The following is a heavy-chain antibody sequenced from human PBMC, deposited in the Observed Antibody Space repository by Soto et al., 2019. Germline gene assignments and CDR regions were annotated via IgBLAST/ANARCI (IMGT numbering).Heavy chain of an antibody. CDR1: GFTFSSYE. J-gene: IGHJ4*02. CDR2: ISSSGSTI. Sequence: GGSLRLSCAASGFTFSSYEMNWVRQAPGKGLGWVSYISSSGSTIYYADSVKGRFTISRDNAKNSLYLQMNSLRAEDTAVYYCARDSGYCSSTSCPTLAYWGQGTLVTVSS. CDR3: ARDSGYCSSTSCPTLAY. D-gene: IGHD2-2*03. V-gene: IGHV3-48*03.